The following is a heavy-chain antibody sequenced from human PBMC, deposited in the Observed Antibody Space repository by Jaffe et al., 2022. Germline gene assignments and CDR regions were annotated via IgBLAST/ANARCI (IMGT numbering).Heavy chain of an antibody. CDR1: GFTFSSYG. CDR3: AKDSDFWSGSPYYMDV. V-gene: IGHV3-30*02. D-gene: IGHD3-3*01. J-gene: IGHJ6*03. Sequence: QVQLVESGGGVVQPGGSLRLSCAASGFTFSSYGMHWVRQAPGKGLEWVAFIRYDGSNKYYADSVKGRFTISRDNSKNTLYLQMNSLRAEDTAVYYCAKDSDFWSGSPYYMDVWGKGTTVTVSS. CDR2: IRYDGSNK.